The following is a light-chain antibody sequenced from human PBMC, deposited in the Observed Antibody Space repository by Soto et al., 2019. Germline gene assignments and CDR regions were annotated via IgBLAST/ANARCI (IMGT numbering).Light chain of an antibody. CDR1: KTINRY. CDR3: QQTYSPPRT. CDR2: DAS. J-gene: IGKJ1*01. V-gene: IGKV1-39*01. Sequence: RMTQSPSSLAASVGDRVAITCRASKTINRYVNCYQHKPGEAPKLLVYDASNLHSGVPSRFSGGGSGTDFTLTISSLQPEDFATYYCQQTYSPPRTFGRGTKVDIK.